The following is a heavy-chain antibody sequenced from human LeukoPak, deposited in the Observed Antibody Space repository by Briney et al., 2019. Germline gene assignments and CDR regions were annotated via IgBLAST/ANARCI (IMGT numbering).Heavy chain of an antibody. D-gene: IGHD3-3*01. CDR1: GFNVSDNY. V-gene: IGHV3-66*01. Sequence: GGSLRLSCTAAGFNVSDNYMSWVRQAPGRGLEFVSVIYTGGTTYYADSLKDRFTISRDDSMNTLHLQMNALRAEDTAVYYCARSTPATIYGMDVWGQGTTVTVSS. CDR3: ARSTPATIYGMDV. CDR2: IYTGGTT. J-gene: IGHJ6*02.